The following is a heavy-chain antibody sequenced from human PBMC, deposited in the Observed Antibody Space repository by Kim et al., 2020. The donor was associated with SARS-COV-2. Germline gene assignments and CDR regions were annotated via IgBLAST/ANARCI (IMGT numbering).Heavy chain of an antibody. J-gene: IGHJ4*02. D-gene: IGHD3-10*01. CDR3: ARVFGY. Sequence: SSAGNIIHYAASGQGRFTISRDNAKNSLYLQMNGLRVEDTAVYYCARVFGYWGQGALVTVSA. V-gene: IGHV3-11*04. CDR2: SSAGNII.